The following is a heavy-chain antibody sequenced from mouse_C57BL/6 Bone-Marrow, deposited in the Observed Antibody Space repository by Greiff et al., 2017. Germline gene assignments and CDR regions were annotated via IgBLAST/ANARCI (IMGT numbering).Heavy chain of an antibody. CDR2: IYPRSGNT. J-gene: IGHJ3*01. Sequence: VQRVESGAELARPGASVKLSCKASGYTFTSYGISWVKQRTGQGLEWIGEIYPRSGNTYYNEKFKGKATLTADKSSSTAYMELRSLTSEDSAVYFCARVDYSNYGAYWGQGTLVTVSA. V-gene: IGHV1-81*01. D-gene: IGHD2-5*01. CDR1: GYTFTSYG. CDR3: ARVDYSNYGAY.